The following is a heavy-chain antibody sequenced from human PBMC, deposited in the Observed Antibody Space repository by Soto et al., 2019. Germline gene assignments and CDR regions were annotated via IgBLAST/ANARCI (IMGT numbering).Heavy chain of an antibody. CDR1: SGSISSSNW. Sequence: ASETLSLTCAVSSGSISSSNWWSGVRQPPGKGLEWIGEIYHSGSTNYNPSLKSRVTISVDKSKNQFSLKLSSVTAADTAVYYCARGTRSSSQGFDYWGQGTLVTVSS. D-gene: IGHD6-13*01. V-gene: IGHV4-4*02. J-gene: IGHJ4*02. CDR2: IYHSGST. CDR3: ARGTRSSSQGFDY.